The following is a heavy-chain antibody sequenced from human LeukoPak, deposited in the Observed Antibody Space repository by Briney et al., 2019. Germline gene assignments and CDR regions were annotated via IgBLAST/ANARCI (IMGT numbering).Heavy chain of an antibody. CDR2: ISSSSSYI. CDR3: ARDVLELRFDA. V-gene: IGHV3-21*01. Sequence: GGSLRLSCAASGFTFSSYSMNWVRQAPGKGLEWVSSISSSSSYIYYAVSVKGRFTISRDNAKNSLYLQMNSLRAEDTAVYYCARDVLELRFDAWGQGTLVTVSS. CDR1: GFTFSSYS. J-gene: IGHJ5*02. D-gene: IGHD4-23*01.